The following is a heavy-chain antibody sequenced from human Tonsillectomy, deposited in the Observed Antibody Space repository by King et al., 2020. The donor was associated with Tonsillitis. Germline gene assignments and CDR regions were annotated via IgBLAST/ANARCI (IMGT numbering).Heavy chain of an antibody. V-gene: IGHV3-9*01. J-gene: IGHJ3*02. CDR2: ISWNGGYI. Sequence: VQLVESGGGLVQPGRSLRLSCAASGFTFDDYAIHWVRQAPGKGLEWVSGISWNGGYIAYVDSVKGRFTISRDNAKNSLYLQMNSLRAEDTALYYCAKDIRSYFDACDKWGQGTMVTVSS. D-gene: IGHD1-26*01. CDR3: AKDIRSYFDACDK. CDR1: GFTFDDYA.